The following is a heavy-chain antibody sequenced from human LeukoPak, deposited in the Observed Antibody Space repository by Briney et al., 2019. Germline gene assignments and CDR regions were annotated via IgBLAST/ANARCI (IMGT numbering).Heavy chain of an antibody. CDR1: GLTFSSYW. V-gene: IGHV3-7*01. CDR2: IKQDGSEK. CDR3: AREGGQDYYYGMDV. J-gene: IGHJ6*02. Sequence: GSLRLSCAASGLTFSSYWMSWVRQAPGKGLEWVANIKQDGSEKYYVDSVKGRFTISRDNAKNSLYLQMNSLRAEDTAVYYCAREGGQDYYYGMDVWGQGTTVTVSS. D-gene: IGHD2-15*01.